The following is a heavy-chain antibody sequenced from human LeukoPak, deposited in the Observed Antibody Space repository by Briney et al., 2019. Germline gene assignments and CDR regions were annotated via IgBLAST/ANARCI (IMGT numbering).Heavy chain of an antibody. D-gene: IGHD5-12*01. V-gene: IGHV4-31*03. J-gene: IGHJ4*02. CDR1: GDSISSSNNY. CDR3: ARDYSGYDFLGY. CDR2: IYYSGTT. Sequence: SQTLSLTCTVSGDSISSSNNYWTWIRQLPGKGLEWIGYIYYSGTTYYNPSLESRVTILVDTSRNQFSLRLSSVTAADTAVYYCARDYSGYDFLGYWGQGTLVTVSS.